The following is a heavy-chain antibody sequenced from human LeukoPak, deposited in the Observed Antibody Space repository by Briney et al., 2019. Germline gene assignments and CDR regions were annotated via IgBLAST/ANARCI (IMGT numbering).Heavy chain of an antibody. J-gene: IGHJ6*03. D-gene: IGHD2-15*01. CDR3: ARGRYCSGGSYKKNYYMDV. CDR1: GGSFSGYY. V-gene: IGHV4-34*01. CDR2: INHSGST. Sequence: SETLSLTCAVYGGSFSGYYWSWIRQPPGKGLEWIGEINHSGSTNYNPSLKSRVTISVDTSKNQFSLKLSSVTAADTAVYYCARGRYCSGGSYKKNYYMDVWGKGTTVTVSS.